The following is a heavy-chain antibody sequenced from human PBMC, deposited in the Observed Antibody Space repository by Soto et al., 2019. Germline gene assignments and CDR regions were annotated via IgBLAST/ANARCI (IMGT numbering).Heavy chain of an antibody. Sequence: EVQLLESGGGLVQPGGSLRLSCAASGFTFTSYAMSWVRQAPGKGLEWVSAISGNGGNTYYADSVKGRFTISRDNSKNTLYLQMNSLRAEDTAVYYCAKARGWMTTVGNFDYWGQGTLVTVSS. V-gene: IGHV3-23*01. CDR3: AKARGWMTTVGNFDY. J-gene: IGHJ4*02. CDR1: GFTFTSYA. CDR2: ISGNGGNT. D-gene: IGHD4-17*01.